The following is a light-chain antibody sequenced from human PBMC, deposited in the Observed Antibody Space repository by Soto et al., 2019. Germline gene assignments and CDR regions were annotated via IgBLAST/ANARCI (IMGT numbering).Light chain of an antibody. CDR2: DVS. Sequence: QSVLTQPASVSGSPGQSITISCTGTNSDVGGYNYVSWYQQHPGKAPKLMIYDVSNRPSGVSNRFSGSKSGNTASLTISGLQAEDEADYYCSSYTSSSTHGFGTGTKVTVL. CDR3: SSYTSSSTHG. CDR1: NSDVGGYNY. V-gene: IGLV2-14*01. J-gene: IGLJ1*01.